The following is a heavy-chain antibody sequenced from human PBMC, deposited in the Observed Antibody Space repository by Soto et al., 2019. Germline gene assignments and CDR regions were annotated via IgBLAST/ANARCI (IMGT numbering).Heavy chain of an antibody. CDR1: GYTFTGYY. CDR3: ARGFSRRYFDWSYNFDY. J-gene: IGHJ4*02. CDR2: INPNSGGT. V-gene: IGHV1-2*04. D-gene: IGHD3-9*01. Sequence: GASVKVSCKASGYTFTGYYMHWVRQAPGQGLEWMGWINPNSGGTNYAQKFQGWVTMTRDTSISTAYMELSRLRSDDTAVYYCARGFSRRYFDWSYNFDYWGQGTLVTVSS.